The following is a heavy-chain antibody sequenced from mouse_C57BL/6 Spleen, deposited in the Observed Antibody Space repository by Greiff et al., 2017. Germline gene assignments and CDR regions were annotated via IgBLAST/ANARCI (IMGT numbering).Heavy chain of an antibody. V-gene: IGHV5-4*01. CDR2: ISDGGSYT. CDR3: AREITTDYAMDY. Sequence: DVHLVESGGGLVKPGGSLKLSCAASGFTFSSYAMSWVRQTPEKRLEWVATISDGGSYTYYPDNVKGRFTISRDNAKNNLYLQMSHLKSEDTAMYYCAREITTDYAMDYWGQGTSVTVSS. D-gene: IGHD1-1*01. CDR1: GFTFSSYA. J-gene: IGHJ4*01.